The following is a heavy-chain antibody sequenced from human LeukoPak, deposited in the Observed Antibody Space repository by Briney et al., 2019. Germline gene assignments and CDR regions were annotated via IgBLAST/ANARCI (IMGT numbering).Heavy chain of an antibody. CDR2: IYHSGST. CDR1: AYSISSGYY. D-gene: IGHD2-15*01. V-gene: IGHV4-38-2*01. J-gene: IGHJ6*03. Sequence: PSETLSLTCAVSAYSISSGYYWGWIRQPPGKGLEWIGSIYHSGSTYYNPSLKSRVTISVDTSKNQFSLKLSSVTAADTAVYYCARGMRGYCGGGSCSYYYYYYMDVWGKGTTVTVSS. CDR3: ARGMRGYCGGGSCSYYYYYYMDV.